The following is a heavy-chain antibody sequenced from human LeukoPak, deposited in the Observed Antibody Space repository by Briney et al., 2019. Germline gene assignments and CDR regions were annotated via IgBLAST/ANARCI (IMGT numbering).Heavy chain of an antibody. CDR1: GYTFTSYD. CDR3: ARGALSSGWYGSYYYYMDV. Sequence: ASVKVSCTASGYTFTSYDINWVRQATGQGLEWMGWMNPNSGNTGYAQKFQGRVTMTRNTSISTAYMELSSLRSEDTAVYYCARGALSSGWYGSYYYYMDVWGKGTTVTVSS. CDR2: MNPNSGNT. V-gene: IGHV1-8*01. J-gene: IGHJ6*03. D-gene: IGHD6-19*01.